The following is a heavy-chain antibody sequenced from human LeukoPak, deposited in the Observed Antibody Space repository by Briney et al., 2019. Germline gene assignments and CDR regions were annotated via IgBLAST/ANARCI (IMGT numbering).Heavy chain of an antibody. CDR3: ARAQKAVVVVAATDDAFDI. D-gene: IGHD2-15*01. J-gene: IGHJ3*02. Sequence: GGSLRLSCAASGFTVSSNYMSWVRQAPGKGLEWVANIKQDGSEKYYVDSVKGRFTISRDNAKNSLYLQMNSLRAEDTAVYYCARAQKAVVVVAATDDAFDIWGQGTMVTVSS. CDR2: IKQDGSEK. CDR1: GFTVSSNY. V-gene: IGHV3-7*01.